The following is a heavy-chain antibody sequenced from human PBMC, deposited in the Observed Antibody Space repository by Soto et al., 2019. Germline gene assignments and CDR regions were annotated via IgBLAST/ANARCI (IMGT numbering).Heavy chain of an antibody. D-gene: IGHD2-2*01. V-gene: IGHV4-31*03. CDR3: ARVVPAAMGMDV. J-gene: IGHJ6*02. Sequence: PSETLSLTCTVSGGSISSGGYYWSWIRQHPGKGLEWIGYIYYSGSTYYNPSLKSRVTISVDRSKNQFSLKLSSVTAADTAVYYCARVVPAAMGMDVWGQGTTVTVSS. CDR2: IYYSGST. CDR1: GGSISSGGYY.